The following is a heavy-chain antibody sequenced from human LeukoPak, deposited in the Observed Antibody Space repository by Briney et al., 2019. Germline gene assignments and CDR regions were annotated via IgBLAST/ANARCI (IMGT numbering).Heavy chain of an antibody. J-gene: IGHJ6*03. V-gene: IGHV3-30*02. CDR3: AKGGYYYGSGSYDYYYMDV. Sequence: PGGSLRLSCAASGFSFSSYGMSWVRQAPGKGLEWVAFIRYDGSNKYYADSVKGRFTISRDNSKNTLYLQMNSLRAEDTAVYYCAKGGYYYGSGSYDYYYMDVWGKGTTVTISS. CDR2: IRYDGSNK. CDR1: GFSFSSYG. D-gene: IGHD3-10*01.